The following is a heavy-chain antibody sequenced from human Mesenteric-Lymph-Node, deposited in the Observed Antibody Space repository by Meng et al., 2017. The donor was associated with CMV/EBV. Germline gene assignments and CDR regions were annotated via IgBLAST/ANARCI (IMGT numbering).Heavy chain of an antibody. V-gene: IGHV3-30-3*01. D-gene: IGHD4-11*01. J-gene: IGHJ4*02. Sequence: GESLKISCAASAFTFSSYGLHWVRQAPGKGLEWVAFISHDGGNKYYADSVKGRFTISRDNSKNTLYLQMSSLRVEDTAIYYCARDPYNNPYYFDYWGQGTLVTVSS. CDR3: ARDPYNNPYYFDY. CDR1: AFTFSSYG. CDR2: ISHDGGNK.